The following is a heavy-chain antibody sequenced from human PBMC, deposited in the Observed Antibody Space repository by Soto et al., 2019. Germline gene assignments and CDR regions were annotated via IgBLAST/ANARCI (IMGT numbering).Heavy chain of an antibody. V-gene: IGHV1-2*02. D-gene: IGHD6-13*01. CDR3: ARVYQYSSSWNDHDAFDI. Sequence: GASVKVSCKASGYTFTGYYMHWVRQAPGQGLEWMGWINPNSGGTNYAQKFQGRVTMTRDTPISTAYMELSRLRSDDTAVYYCARVYQYSSSWNDHDAFDIWGQGTMVTVSS. CDR1: GYTFTGYY. J-gene: IGHJ3*02. CDR2: INPNSGGT.